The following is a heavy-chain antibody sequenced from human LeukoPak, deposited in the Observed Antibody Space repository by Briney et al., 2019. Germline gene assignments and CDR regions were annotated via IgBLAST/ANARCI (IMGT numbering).Heavy chain of an antibody. CDR3: ARGLEQLLH. J-gene: IGHJ4*02. CDR1: GFTFSSYG. V-gene: IGHV3-33*01. D-gene: IGHD6-6*01. Sequence: GGSLRLSCAASGFTFSSYGMHWDRQAPGKGLEWEAVIWYDGSDKYYADSVKGRFTISRDNSKNTLYLQMNSLRAEDTAVYYCARGLEQLLHWGQGTLVTVSS. CDR2: IWYDGSDK.